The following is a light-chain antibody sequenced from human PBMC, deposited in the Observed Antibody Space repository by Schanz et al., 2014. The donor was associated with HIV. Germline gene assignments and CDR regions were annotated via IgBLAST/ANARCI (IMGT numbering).Light chain of an antibody. Sequence: DIQMAQSPSTLSASVGDRVTLTCRASQSISSWLAWYQQRPGKSPKLLIYKASSLEPGVPSRFSGSGSGTHFTLTITSLQFDDFATYYCQQSYSATPYTFGQGTRLEIK. V-gene: IGKV1-5*03. CDR1: QSISSW. J-gene: IGKJ2*01. CDR2: KAS. CDR3: QQSYSATPYT.